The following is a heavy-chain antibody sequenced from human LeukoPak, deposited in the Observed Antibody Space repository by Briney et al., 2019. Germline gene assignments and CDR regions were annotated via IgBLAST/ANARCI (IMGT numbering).Heavy chain of an antibody. J-gene: IGHJ4*02. Sequence: ASVKVSCKASGYTFTSYDINWVRQATGQGLEWMGWMNPNSGNTGYAQKFQGRVTMTRNTSISTAYMELSSLRSEDTAVYYCASMTTPSGSIDYWGQGTLVTVSS. CDR3: ASMTTPSGSIDY. D-gene: IGHD2-15*01. V-gene: IGHV1-8*01. CDR1: GYTFTSYD. CDR2: MNPNSGNT.